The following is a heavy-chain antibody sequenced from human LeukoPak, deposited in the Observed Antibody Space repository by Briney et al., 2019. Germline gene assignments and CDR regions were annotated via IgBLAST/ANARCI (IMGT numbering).Heavy chain of an antibody. Sequence: ASVKVSCKASGYTFTGHFVHWVRQAPGQGLEWMGWISPDSGATKYAGRFQGRVTMTRDTSISTAYMELTGLRSDDTAVYYCARPEYKYGYLLDYWGQGTLVTVSS. J-gene: IGHJ4*02. CDR1: GYTFTGHF. CDR2: ISPDSGAT. V-gene: IGHV1-2*02. D-gene: IGHD5-18*01. CDR3: ARPEYKYGYLLDY.